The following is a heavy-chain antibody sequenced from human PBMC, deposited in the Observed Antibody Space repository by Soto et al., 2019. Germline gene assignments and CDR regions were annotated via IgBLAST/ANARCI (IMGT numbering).Heavy chain of an antibody. D-gene: IGHD6-19*01. Sequence: SETLSLTCTVSDGSISTYYWSWIRQPPGKGLEWIGYIYYTGTTNYNPSLKSRVTISVDTSKNQFSLKLSSVTAADTAVYYCAISKQWLDYWGQGTLVTVSS. CDR1: DGSISTYY. V-gene: IGHV4-59*12. J-gene: IGHJ4*02. CDR2: IYYTGTT. CDR3: AISKQWLDY.